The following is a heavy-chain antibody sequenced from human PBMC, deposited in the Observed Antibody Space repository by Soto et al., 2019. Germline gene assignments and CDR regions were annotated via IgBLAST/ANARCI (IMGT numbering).Heavy chain of an antibody. D-gene: IGHD3-22*01. V-gene: IGHV5-10-1*01. J-gene: IGHJ4*02. CDR3: ARHLPTYYYDIHDY. Sequence: GESLTISCKGSGYSFTSYWTSWVRQMPGKGLGWMGRIDPSDSYTNYSPSFQGHVTISADKSISTAYLQWSSLKASDTAMYYCARHLPTYYYDIHDYWGQGTLVTVSS. CDR1: GYSFTSYW. CDR2: IDPSDSYT.